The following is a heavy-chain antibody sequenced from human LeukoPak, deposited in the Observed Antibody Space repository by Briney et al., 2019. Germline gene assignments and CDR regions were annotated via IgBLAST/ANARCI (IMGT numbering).Heavy chain of an antibody. CDR2: IWYDGSNK. J-gene: IGHJ4*02. CDR1: GFTFSSYG. V-gene: IGHV3-33*01. D-gene: IGHD2-2*01. Sequence: GSLRLSCAASGFTFSSYGMHWVRQAPGKGLERVAVIWYDGSNKYYADSVKGRFTISRDNSKNTLYLQMNSLRAEDTAVYYCARARYCSSTSCYNFDYWGQGTLVTVSS. CDR3: ARARYCSSTSCYNFDY.